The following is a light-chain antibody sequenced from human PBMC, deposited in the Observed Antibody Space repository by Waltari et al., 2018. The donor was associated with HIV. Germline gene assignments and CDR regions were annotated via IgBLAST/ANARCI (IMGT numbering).Light chain of an antibody. Sequence: QSVLTQPPSVSEAPRPRVTISCSGSSSNIGNNAVNWYQQLPGKAPKLLIYYDDLLPSGVSDRFSGSKSGTSASLAISGLQSEDEADYYCAAAWDDSLNGPVFGGGTKLTVL. CDR3: AAAWDDSLNGPV. V-gene: IGLV1-36*01. J-gene: IGLJ2*01. CDR2: YDD. CDR1: SSNIGNNA.